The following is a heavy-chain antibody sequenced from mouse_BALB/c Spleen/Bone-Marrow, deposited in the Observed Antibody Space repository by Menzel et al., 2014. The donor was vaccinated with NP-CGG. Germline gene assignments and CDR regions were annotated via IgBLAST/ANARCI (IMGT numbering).Heavy chain of an antibody. D-gene: IGHD1-1*01. CDR1: GFDFSRYW. V-gene: IGHV4-1*02. CDR2: INPDSSTI. J-gene: IGHJ3*01. CDR3: ARLGYYGTFTY. Sequence: EVKLMESGGGLVQPGGSLKLSCAASGFDFSRYWMSWVRQAPGKGLEWIGEINPDSSTINHTPSLKDKFIISRDNAKNTLYLQMSKVRSEDTALYYCARLGYYGTFTYWGQGTLVTVSA.